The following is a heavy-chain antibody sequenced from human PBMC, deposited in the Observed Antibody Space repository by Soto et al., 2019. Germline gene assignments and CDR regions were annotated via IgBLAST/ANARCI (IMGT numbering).Heavy chain of an antibody. V-gene: IGHV3-30*18. CDR1: GVTFTNYA. CDR3: AKELGGVGTGNYGMDV. CDR2: ISYHGTEK. Sequence: QVQLVESGGGVVQPGMSLRLSCAASGVTFTNYAMHWVRQAPGKGLEWVADISYHGTEKGYADSVKGRFTISRDNSKNXLYVQTRDLRPEDMAVYYCAKELGGVGTGNYGMDVWGQGTTVIVSS. J-gene: IGHJ6*02. D-gene: IGHD5-18*01.